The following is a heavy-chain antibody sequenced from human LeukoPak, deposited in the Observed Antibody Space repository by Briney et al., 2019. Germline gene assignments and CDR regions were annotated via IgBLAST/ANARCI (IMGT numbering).Heavy chain of an antibody. Sequence: SETLSLTCTVSGDSISSGSYYWSWIRQPAGKGLEWIGRIYTSGSTNYNPSLKSRVTISVDTSKNQFSLKLSSVTAADTAVYYCARASWFGESTTDYWGQGTLVTVPS. V-gene: IGHV4-61*02. J-gene: IGHJ4*02. CDR1: GDSISSGSYY. CDR3: ARASWFGESTTDY. CDR2: IYTSGST. D-gene: IGHD3-10*01.